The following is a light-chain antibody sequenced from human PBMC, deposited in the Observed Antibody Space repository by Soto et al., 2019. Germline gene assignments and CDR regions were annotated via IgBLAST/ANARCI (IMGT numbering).Light chain of an antibody. CDR3: QQSYRTPYT. J-gene: IGKJ2*01. V-gene: IGKV1-39*01. CDR1: QSIVNF. CDR2: GAS. Sequence: DIQMTQSPSSLSASEGDRVTITCRASQSIVNFLNWYQLKPGKAPKLLIYGASSLQSGVPSRFGGSVSGTYFTLTISSLHPEDFATYYCQQSYRTPYTFGQGTKLDIK.